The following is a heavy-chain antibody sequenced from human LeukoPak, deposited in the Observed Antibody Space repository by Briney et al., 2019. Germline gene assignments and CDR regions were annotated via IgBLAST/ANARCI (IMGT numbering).Heavy chain of an antibody. D-gene: IGHD3-9*01. V-gene: IGHV3-23*01. CDR3: AKDQFSYYDILTGYPAPPAHDY. J-gene: IGHJ4*02. Sequence: GGTLRLSCAASGFTFSSYGMSWVRQAPGKGLEWVSGFSGSGGSTYYADSVKGRFTISRDNSKNTLYLQMNSLRTEDTSVYYCAKDQFSYYDILTGYPAPPAHDYWGQGTLVTVSS. CDR2: FSGSGGST. CDR1: GFTFSSYG.